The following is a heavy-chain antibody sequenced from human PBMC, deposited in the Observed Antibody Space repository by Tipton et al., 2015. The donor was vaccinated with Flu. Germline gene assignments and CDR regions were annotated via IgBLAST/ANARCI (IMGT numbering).Heavy chain of an antibody. CDR1: GGSISSSY. CDR2: SYTSGST. CDR3: ARDRLSRGFDP. Sequence: TLSLTCTVSGGSISSSYWSWIRQPAGKGLEWIGRSYTSGSTNYNPSLKSRVTMSVDTSKNQFSLKLYSVTAADTAVYYCARDRLSRGFDPWGQGTLVTVSS. J-gene: IGHJ5*02. D-gene: IGHD6-6*01. V-gene: IGHV4-4*07.